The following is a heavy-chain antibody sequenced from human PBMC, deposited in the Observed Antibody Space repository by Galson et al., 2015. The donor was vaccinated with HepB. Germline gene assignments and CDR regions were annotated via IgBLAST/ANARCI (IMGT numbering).Heavy chain of an antibody. Sequence: SLRLSCAASGFTFNTYTMQWVRQAPGKRLEWVAAISSAGDIQFHADSVKGRFTFSRDNSENMLYLQMNSLRVEDTAIYYCARDAMGRGSGSYSAFDYWGQGTLVTVSS. CDR1: GFTFNTYT. CDR2: ISSAGDIQ. J-gene: IGHJ4*02. V-gene: IGHV3-30-3*01. CDR3: ARDAMGRGSGSYSAFDY. D-gene: IGHD1-26*01.